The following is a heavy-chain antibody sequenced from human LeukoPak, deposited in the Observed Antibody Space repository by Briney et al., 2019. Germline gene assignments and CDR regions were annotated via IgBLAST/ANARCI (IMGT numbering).Heavy chain of an antibody. CDR3: ASANYGDYLFYYYYGMDV. CDR1: GFTFDDYA. J-gene: IGHJ6*02. D-gene: IGHD4-17*01. CDR2: ISWNSGSI. Sequence: GGSLRLSCAASGFTFDDYAMHWVRQAPGKGLEWVSGISWNSGSIGYADSVKGRFTISRDNAKNSLYLQMNSLRAEDTAVYYCASANYGDYLFYYYYGMDVWGQGTTVTVSS. V-gene: IGHV3-9*01.